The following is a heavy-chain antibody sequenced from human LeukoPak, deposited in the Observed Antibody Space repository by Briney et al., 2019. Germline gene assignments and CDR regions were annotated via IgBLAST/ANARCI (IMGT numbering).Heavy chain of an antibody. CDR1: GFTFSGYW. Sequence: PGGSLRLSCAASGFTFSGYWMSWVREGPGKGLEWVANIKQDGSEKYYVDSVKGRFTISRDNAKNSLFLQMNSLRAEDTAVYYCARDWQWQQLDGDAFDIWGQGTMVTVSS. V-gene: IGHV3-7*04. D-gene: IGHD6-13*01. CDR2: IKQDGSEK. J-gene: IGHJ3*02. CDR3: ARDWQWQQLDGDAFDI.